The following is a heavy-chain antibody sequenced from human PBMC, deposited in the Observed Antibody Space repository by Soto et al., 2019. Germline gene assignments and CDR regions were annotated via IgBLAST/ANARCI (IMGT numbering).Heavy chain of an antibody. CDR3: ATDPGAASFAF. Sequence: QVHLVQSGAEVKKPGASVKVSCKASGYTFTNYGISWVRQAPGEGLEWVGWINTSNDNKLYAQKLQGRLTLTTDTAASPPYMVLPPLRSDDTAVYFCATDPGAASFAFWAQGTLVTVSS. D-gene: IGHD2-15*01. J-gene: IGHJ4*02. V-gene: IGHV1-18*01. CDR2: INTSNDNK. CDR1: GYTFTNYG.